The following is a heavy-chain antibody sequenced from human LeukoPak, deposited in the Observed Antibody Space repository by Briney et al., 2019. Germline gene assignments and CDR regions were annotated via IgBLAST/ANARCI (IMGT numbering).Heavy chain of an antibody. Sequence: GGSLRLSCTVSGFTFEDFAMTWVRQAPGKGLEWVGFIRRRAYGGTTDYAASVKGRFTISIDGSTNFAFLQTNSLKNEDTAIYFCSRDSHGDDVYDYWGQGTLVTVSS. J-gene: IGHJ4*02. V-gene: IGHV3-49*04. CDR1: GFTFEDFA. CDR3: SRDSHGDDVYDY. D-gene: IGHD1-1*01. CDR2: IRRRAYGGTT.